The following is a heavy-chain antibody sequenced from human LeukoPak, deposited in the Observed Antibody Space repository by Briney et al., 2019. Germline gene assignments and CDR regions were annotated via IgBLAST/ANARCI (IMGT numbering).Heavy chain of an antibody. J-gene: IGHJ4*02. CDR3: ARGLVGATRDDYFDY. D-gene: IGHD1-26*01. CDR2: ISGGGGTT. CDR1: GFTFRNFA. Sequence: GGSLRLSCAASGFTFRNFAMTWVRQAPGKGLEWVSTISGGGGTTYYADSGKGRFTISRDNSKNTLDLQMNGLRAEDTAVYYCARGLVGATRDDYFDYWGQGALVTVSS. V-gene: IGHV3-23*01.